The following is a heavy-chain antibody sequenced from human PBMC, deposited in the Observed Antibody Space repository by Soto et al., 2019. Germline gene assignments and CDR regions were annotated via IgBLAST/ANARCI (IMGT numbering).Heavy chain of an antibody. CDR2: IYYSGST. J-gene: IGHJ6*03. D-gene: IGHD2-2*01. V-gene: IGHV4-39*01. CDR1: GGSISSSSYY. Sequence: PSETLSLTCTVSGGSISSSSYYWGWIRQPPGKGLEWIGSIYYSGSTYYKPSLKSRVTISVDTSKNQFSLKLSSVTAADTAVYYCVRHGIVVVPAALIYPYYYYMDVWGKGTTVTVSS. CDR3: VRHGIVVVPAALIYPYYYYMDV.